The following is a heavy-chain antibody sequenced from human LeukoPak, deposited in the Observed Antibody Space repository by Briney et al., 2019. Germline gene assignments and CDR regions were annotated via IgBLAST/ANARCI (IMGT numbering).Heavy chain of an antibody. V-gene: IGHV1-69*06. CDR3: ARGKATVVAGGYYFDY. CDR2: IIPIFGTA. J-gene: IGHJ4*02. D-gene: IGHD4-23*01. CDR1: GGTFSSYA. Sequence: ASVKVSCKASGGTFSSYAISWVRQAPGQGLEWMGGIIPIFGTANYAQKFQGRVTITADKSTSTAYMELSSLRSEDTAVYYCARGKATVVAGGYYFDYWGQGTLVTVSS.